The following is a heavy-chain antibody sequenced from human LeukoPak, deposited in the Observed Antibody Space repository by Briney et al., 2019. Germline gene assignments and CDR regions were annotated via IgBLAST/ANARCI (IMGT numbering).Heavy chain of an antibody. D-gene: IGHD1-7*01. CDR3: ARTAWNYETTPFDY. CDR1: GYTFTSYG. Sequence: GASVKVSCKASGYTFTSYGISWVRQAPGQGLEWMGWISAYNGNTNYAQKLQGRVTMTTDTSTSTAYMELRSLRSDDTAVYYCARTAWNYETTPFDYWGQGTLVTVSS. J-gene: IGHJ4*02. V-gene: IGHV1-18*01. CDR2: ISAYNGNT.